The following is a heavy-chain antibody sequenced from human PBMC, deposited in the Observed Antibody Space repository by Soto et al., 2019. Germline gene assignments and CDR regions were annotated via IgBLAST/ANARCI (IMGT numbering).Heavy chain of an antibody. CDR1: GGSISSYY. D-gene: IGHD3-10*01. V-gene: IGHV4-59*01. CDR3: ARRRSRRSGSYYNLLFDY. J-gene: IGHJ4*02. Sequence: PSETLSLTCTVSGGSISSYYWTWIRQPPGKGLEWIGYIYYSGSTNYNPSLKSRVNISVDTSKNQLSLKLSSVTAADTAVYYFARRRSRRSGSYYNLLFDYWGQGTLVTVSS. CDR2: IYYSGST.